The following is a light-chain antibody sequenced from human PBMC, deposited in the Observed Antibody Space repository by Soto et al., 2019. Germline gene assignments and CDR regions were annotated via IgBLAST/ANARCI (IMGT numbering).Light chain of an antibody. Sequence: IVLTQSPATLSLSPGERAALSCRASQSVSSYLAWYQQKPGQAPRLLIYDASNRATGIPARFSGSGSGTDFTLTISSLEPEDFAVYYCQQRSNWPITFGLGTRLEI. J-gene: IGKJ5*01. V-gene: IGKV3-11*01. CDR3: QQRSNWPIT. CDR2: DAS. CDR1: QSVSSY.